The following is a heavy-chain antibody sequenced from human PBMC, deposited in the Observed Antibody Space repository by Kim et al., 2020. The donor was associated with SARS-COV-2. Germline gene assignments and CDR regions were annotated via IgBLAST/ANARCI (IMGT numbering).Heavy chain of an antibody. CDR1: GFTFSDYY. CDR3: TANAYGAGAD. V-gene: IGHV3-72*01. CDR2: IRNGAASYST. J-gene: IGHJ4*02. Sequence: GGSLRLSCAASGFTFSDYYLDWVRQAPGKGLEWVGRIRNGAASYSTEYAASVKGRFTISRDDSKNSLYLQMNSLKTEDTAIYYCTANAYGAGADWGQGTL. D-gene: IGHD4-17*01.